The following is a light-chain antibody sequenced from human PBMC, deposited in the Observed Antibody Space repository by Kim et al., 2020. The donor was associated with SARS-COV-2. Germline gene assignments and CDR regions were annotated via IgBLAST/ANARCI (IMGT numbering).Light chain of an antibody. J-gene: IGLJ3*02. CDR2: DNN. CDR3: GTWNSSLSVWV. Sequence: QSVLTQPPSVSAAPGQKVTISCSGSSSNIGNNYVSWYQQLPGTAPKLLIFDNNKRPSGIPDRFSGSKSGTSATLGINGLQTGDEADYYCGTWNSSLSVWVFCGGTQLTVL. V-gene: IGLV1-51*01. CDR1: SSNIGNNY.